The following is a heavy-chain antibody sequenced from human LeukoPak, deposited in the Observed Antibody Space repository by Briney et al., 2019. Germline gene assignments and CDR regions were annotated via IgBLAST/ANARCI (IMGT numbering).Heavy chain of an antibody. V-gene: IGHV3-23*01. J-gene: IGHJ4*02. Sequence: GGSLRLSCSASGXTFSSYAMSWVRQAPGKGLEWVSAISGSGGSTYYADSVKGRFTISRDNSNNTLYLQMNSLRAEDTAVYYCAKDRSGWTPEYWGQGTLVTVSS. CDR3: AKDRSGWTPEY. CDR1: GXTFSSYA. D-gene: IGHD6-19*01. CDR2: ISGSGGST.